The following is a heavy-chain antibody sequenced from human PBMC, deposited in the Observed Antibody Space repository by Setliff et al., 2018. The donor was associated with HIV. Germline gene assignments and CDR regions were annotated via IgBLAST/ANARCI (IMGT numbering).Heavy chain of an antibody. CDR3: AREWRGRYYYYMDV. CDR2: IYYSGSA. J-gene: IGHJ6*03. Sequence: PSETLSLTCTVSGGSISSGGYYWSWIRQHPEKGLEWIGYIYYSGSAYYNPSLKSRVTIALDTSKNQFSLKLTSMTAADTAVYCCAREWRGRYYYYMDVWGKGTTVTVSS. CDR1: GGSISSGGYY. D-gene: IGHD3-10*01. V-gene: IGHV4-31*03.